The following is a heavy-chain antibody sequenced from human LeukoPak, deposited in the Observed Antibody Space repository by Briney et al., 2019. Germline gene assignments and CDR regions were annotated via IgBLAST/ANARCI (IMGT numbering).Heavy chain of an antibody. CDR2: ISAYNGNT. D-gene: IGHD1-26*01. CDR3: ARGNGDYSSGWFDP. V-gene: IGHV1-18*01. J-gene: IGHJ5*02. Sequence: ASVKVSCKAPGYTFTSYGISWVRQAPGQGLEWMGWISAYNGNTNYAQKLQGRVTMTTDTSTSTAYMELRSLRSEDTAVYYCARGNGDYSSGWFDPWGQGTLVTVSS. CDR1: GYTFTSYG.